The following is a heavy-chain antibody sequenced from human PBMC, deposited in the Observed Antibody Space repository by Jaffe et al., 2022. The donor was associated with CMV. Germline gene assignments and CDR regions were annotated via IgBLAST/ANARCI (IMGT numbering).Heavy chain of an antibody. J-gene: IGHJ1*01. D-gene: IGHD3-22*01. Sequence: QVQLVQSGAEVKKPGASVKVSCKASGYTFTGYYMHWVRQAPGQGLEWMGWINPNSGGTNYAQKFQGRVTMTRDTSISTAYMELSRLRSDDTAVYYCARAEVTMIESGLKVYFQHWGQGTLVTVSS. V-gene: IGHV1-2*02. CDR2: INPNSGGT. CDR1: GYTFTGYY. CDR3: ARAEVTMIESGLKVYFQH.